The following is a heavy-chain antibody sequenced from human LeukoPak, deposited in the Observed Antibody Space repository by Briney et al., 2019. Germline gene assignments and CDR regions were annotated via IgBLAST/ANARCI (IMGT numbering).Heavy chain of an antibody. J-gene: IGHJ4*02. CDR3: ARVRYSSGWYSDY. Sequence: GGSLRLSCAASGFTFSTYWMHWVRRAPGKGLVWVSRINSDGSNTTYADSVKGRFTISRDNAKNTLYLQMNSLSAEDTAVYYCARVRYSSGWYSDYWGQGTLVTVSS. CDR1: GFTFSTYW. CDR2: INSDGSNT. V-gene: IGHV3-74*01. D-gene: IGHD6-19*01.